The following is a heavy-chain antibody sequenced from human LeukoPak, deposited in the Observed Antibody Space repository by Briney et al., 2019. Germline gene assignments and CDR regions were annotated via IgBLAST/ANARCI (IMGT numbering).Heavy chain of an antibody. CDR1: GGSFSGYY. Sequence: SETLSLTCAVYGGSFSGYYWSWLRQPPGKGLEWIGEINHSGSTNYNPSLKSRVTMSVDTSKNQFSLKLSSVTAADTAVYYYARAASYYGSGSYYKGNWFDPWGQGTLSPSPQ. D-gene: IGHD3-10*01. V-gene: IGHV4-34*01. J-gene: IGHJ5*02. CDR2: INHSGST. CDR3: ARAASYYGSGSYYKGNWFDP.